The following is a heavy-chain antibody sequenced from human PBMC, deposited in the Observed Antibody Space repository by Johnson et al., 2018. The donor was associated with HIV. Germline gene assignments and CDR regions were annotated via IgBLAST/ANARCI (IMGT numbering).Heavy chain of an antibody. CDR3: ATFGYTCGCIVTDVAFDV. CDR1: GFTFSSYG. D-gene: IGHD5-12*01. Sequence: QMQLVESGGGVVQPGRSLRLSCAASGFTFSSYGMHWVRQAPGKGLEWVAVISYDGSSKYYAESLKGRISISRDNSMNTLYLQMNSLRAEDTAVYYCATFGYTCGCIVTDVAFDVWGHGTLVTVSS. V-gene: IGHV3-30*03. CDR2: ISYDGSSK. J-gene: IGHJ3*01.